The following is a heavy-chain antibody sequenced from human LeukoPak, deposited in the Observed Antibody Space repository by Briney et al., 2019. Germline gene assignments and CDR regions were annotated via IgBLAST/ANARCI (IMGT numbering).Heavy chain of an antibody. CDR3: TRAQGLVDAFDI. CDR2: IYHSGST. V-gene: IGHV4-30-2*01. J-gene: IGHJ3*02. CDR1: GGSISSGGYS. Sequence: SETLSLTCAVSGGSISSGGYSWSWIRQPPGKGLEWIGYIYHSGSTYYNPSLKSRVTISVDRSKNQFSLKLSSVTAADTAVYYCTRAQGLVDAFDIWGQGTMVTVSS.